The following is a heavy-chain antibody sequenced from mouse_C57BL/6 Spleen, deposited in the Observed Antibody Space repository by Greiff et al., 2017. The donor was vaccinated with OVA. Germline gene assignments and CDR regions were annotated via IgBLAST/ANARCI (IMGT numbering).Heavy chain of an antibody. J-gene: IGHJ1*03. Sequence: VKLVESGPGLVAPSQSLSLTCTVSGFSLTSYGVDWVRQPPGKGLEWLGVIWGGGCTHYNSALMSRLSISKDNSKSQVFLKMNSLQTDDTAMYYCAKQGLRGYFDVWGTGTTVTVSS. CDR1: GFSLTSYG. V-gene: IGHV2-9*01. CDR2: IWGGGCT. D-gene: IGHD1-1*01. CDR3: AKQGLRGYFDV.